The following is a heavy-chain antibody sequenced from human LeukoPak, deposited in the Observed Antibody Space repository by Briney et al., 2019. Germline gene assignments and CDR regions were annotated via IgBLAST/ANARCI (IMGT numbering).Heavy chain of an antibody. Sequence: ASVKVSCKASGYTITGYYKHWVRQAPGQGLEWMGWINANNDGSIYAQKFQGRVTMTRDTSINTAYMELSRLRSDDTAVYYCARKRGVGVDTNAFDMWGQGTMVTVSS. CDR3: ARKRGVGVDTNAFDM. CDR2: INANNDGS. CDR1: GYTITGYY. D-gene: IGHD3-3*01. J-gene: IGHJ3*02. V-gene: IGHV1-2*02.